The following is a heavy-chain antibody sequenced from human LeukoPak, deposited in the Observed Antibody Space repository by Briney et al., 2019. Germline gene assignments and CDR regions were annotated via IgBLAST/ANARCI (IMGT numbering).Heavy chain of an antibody. V-gene: IGHV3-48*03. CDR3: ARDQSPWGDRDAFDI. D-gene: IGHD3-16*01. J-gene: IGHJ3*02. CDR2: INSGGGPI. CDR1: GFTFSSYE. Sequence: PGGSLRLSCAASGFTFSSYEMNWVRQAPGKGLEWVSYINSGGGPIYYADSVKGRFTISRDNAKNSVYLQMNSLRAEDTAVYYCARDQSPWGDRDAFDIWGQGTMVTVSS.